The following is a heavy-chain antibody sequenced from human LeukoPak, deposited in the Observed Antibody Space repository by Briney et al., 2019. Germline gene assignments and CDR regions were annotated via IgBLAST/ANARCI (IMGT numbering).Heavy chain of an antibody. V-gene: IGHV4-31*03. CDR3: ARANCGGDCPFDY. D-gene: IGHD2-21*02. J-gene: IGHJ4*02. CDR2: IYYSGST. Sequence: SETLSLTCTVSGGSISSGGYYWSWIRQHPGKGLEWIGYIYYSGSTYYNPSLKSRVTISVDTSKNQFSLKLSSVTAADTAVYYCARANCGGDCPFDYWGQGTLVTVSS. CDR1: GGSISSGGYY.